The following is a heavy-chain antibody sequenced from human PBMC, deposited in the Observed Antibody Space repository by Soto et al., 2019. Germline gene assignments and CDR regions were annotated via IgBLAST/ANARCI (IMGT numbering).Heavy chain of an antibody. CDR1: GDSVSSNSAA. CDR3: ARVGSGYYGMDV. D-gene: IGHD3-3*01. Sequence: SQTLSLTCAISGDSVSSNSAAWNWIPESPSRGLEWLGRTYYRSKWYNDYVVSVKSRISINPDTSKNQFSLQLNSVTPEDTAVYYCARVGSGYYGMDVWGQGTTVTVSS. J-gene: IGHJ6*02. CDR2: TYYRSKWYN. V-gene: IGHV6-1*01.